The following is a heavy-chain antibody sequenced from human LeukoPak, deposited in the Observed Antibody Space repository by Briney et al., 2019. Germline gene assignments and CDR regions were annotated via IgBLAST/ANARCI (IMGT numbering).Heavy chain of an antibody. J-gene: IGHJ6*02. CDR1: GGSISSYY. CDR2: IYYSGST. CDR3: AREASIAAPLDYYYGMDV. Sequence: SETLSLTCTVSGGSISSYYWSWIRQPPGKGLEWIGYIYYSGSTNYNPSLKSRVTISVDTSKNQFSLKLSSVTAADTAVYYCAREASIAAPLDYYYGMDVWGQGTTVTVSS. D-gene: IGHD6-6*01. V-gene: IGHV4-59*01.